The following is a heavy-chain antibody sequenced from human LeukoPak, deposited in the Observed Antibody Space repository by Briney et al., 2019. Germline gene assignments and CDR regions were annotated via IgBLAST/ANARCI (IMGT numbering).Heavy chain of an antibody. J-gene: IGHJ6*03. CDR2: IIPIFGTA. D-gene: IGHD6-6*01. CDR1: GGTFSSYA. Sequence: SVKVSCKASGGTFSSYAISWVRQAPGQGLEWMGGIIPIFGTANYAQKFQGRVTITTDESTSTAYMELSSLRSEDTAVYYCARDRPPRIAARLHYYYYYMDVWGEGTTVTVSS. CDR3: ARDRPPRIAARLHYYYYYMDV. V-gene: IGHV1-69*05.